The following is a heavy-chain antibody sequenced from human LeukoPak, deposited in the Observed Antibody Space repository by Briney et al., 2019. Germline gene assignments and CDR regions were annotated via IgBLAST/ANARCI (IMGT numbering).Heavy chain of an antibody. D-gene: IGHD3-10*01. Sequence: GGSLRLSCVASGITFSSYSMNWVRQAPGKGLEWASYISSFSGTINYADSVKGRFTISRDNAENSLYLQMDSLRAEDTAVYYCATDKISGSGSIDYWGQGTLVTVSS. CDR3: ATDKISGSGSIDY. V-gene: IGHV3-48*04. J-gene: IGHJ4*02. CDR2: ISSFSGTI. CDR1: GITFSSYS.